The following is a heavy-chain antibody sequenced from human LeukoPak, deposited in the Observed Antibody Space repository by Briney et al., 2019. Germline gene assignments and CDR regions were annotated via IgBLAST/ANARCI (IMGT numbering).Heavy chain of an antibody. J-gene: IGHJ4*02. CDR1: GFTFSSYA. CDR2: IYSGGST. CDR3: AREAIRGMATAYDY. D-gene: IGHD5-24*01. Sequence: PGGSLRLSCAASGFTFSSYAMSWVRQAPGKGLEWVSVIYSGGSTYYADSVKGRFTISRDNSKNTLYLQMNSLRAEDTAVYYCAREAIRGMATAYDYWGQGTLVTVSS. V-gene: IGHV3-66*01.